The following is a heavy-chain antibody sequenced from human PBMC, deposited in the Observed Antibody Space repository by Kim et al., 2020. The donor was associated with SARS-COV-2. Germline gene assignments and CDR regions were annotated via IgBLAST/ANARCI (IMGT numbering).Heavy chain of an antibody. CDR3: ARATTNDYYMDV. J-gene: IGHJ6*03. CDR1: GFTFSSYG. V-gene: IGHV3-33*01. CDR2: IWYDGSNK. Sequence: GGSLRLCAASGFTFSSYGMHWVRQAPGKGLEWVAVIWYDGSNKYYADSVKGRFTISRDNSKNTLYLQMNSLRAEDTAVYYCARATTNDYYMDVWGKGTTVTVSS.